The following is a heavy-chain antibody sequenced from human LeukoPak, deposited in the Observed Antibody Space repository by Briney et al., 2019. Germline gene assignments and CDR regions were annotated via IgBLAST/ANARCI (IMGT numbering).Heavy chain of an antibody. J-gene: IGHJ4*02. D-gene: IGHD3-22*01. CDR2: MNPNSGNT. V-gene: IGHV1-8*01. CDR3: ARGLYYDSSGTDY. CDR1: KFSSDV. Sequence: ASVKVSCKASKFSSDVINWVRQATGQGLEWMGWMNPNSGNTGYAQKFQGRVTITRNTSISTAYMELSSLRSEDTAVYYCARGLYYDSSGTDYWGQGTLVTVSS.